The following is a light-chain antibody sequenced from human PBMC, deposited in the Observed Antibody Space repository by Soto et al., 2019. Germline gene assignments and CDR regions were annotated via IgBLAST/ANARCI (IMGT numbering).Light chain of an antibody. Sequence: ESFFTHSPGNLSLAPGERTTLSFSASQSISGNYLAWSQQKPGQAPRLLIYGASNRATGIPERFSGSGSGTDFTLTIGRLEPQDSAMYYCQQYVISVTFGQGTRLEIK. J-gene: IGKJ5*01. CDR2: GAS. CDR1: QSISGNY. CDR3: QQYVISVT. V-gene: IGKV3-20*01.